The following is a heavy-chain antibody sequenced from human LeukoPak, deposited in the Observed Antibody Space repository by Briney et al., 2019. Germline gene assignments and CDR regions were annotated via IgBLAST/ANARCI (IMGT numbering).Heavy chain of an antibody. CDR1: GGSFSGYY. V-gene: IGHV4-34*01. J-gene: IGHJ6*02. CDR2: INHSGST. Sequence: SETLSLTCAVYGGSFSGYYWSWIRQPPGKGLEWIGEINHSGSTNYNPSLKSRVTISVDTSKNQFSLKLSSVTAADTAVYYCAREVGRNWNYVHYYYGMDVWAKGPRSPSP. CDR3: AREVGRNWNYVHYYYGMDV. D-gene: IGHD1-7*01.